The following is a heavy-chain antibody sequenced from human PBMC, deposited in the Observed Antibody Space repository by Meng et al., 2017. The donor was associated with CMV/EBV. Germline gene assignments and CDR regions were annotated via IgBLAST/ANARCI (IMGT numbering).Heavy chain of an antibody. Sequence: SISSSSYYWGWSRQPPGKGLEWIGSIYYSGSTYYNPSLKSRVTISVDTSKNQFSLKLSSVTAADTAVYYCASGRLTRAGMATIPFDYWGQGTLVTVSS. CDR3: ASGRLTRAGMATIPFDY. CDR2: IYYSGST. V-gene: IGHV4-39*07. CDR1: SISSSSYY. D-gene: IGHD5-24*01. J-gene: IGHJ4*02.